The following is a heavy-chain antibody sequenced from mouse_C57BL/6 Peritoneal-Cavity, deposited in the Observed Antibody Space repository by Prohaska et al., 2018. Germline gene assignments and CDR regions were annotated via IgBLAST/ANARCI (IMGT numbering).Heavy chain of an antibody. J-gene: IGHJ1*03. CDR3: ARLVTTYVDV. Sequence: QIQLVQSGPELKKPGETVKISCKASGYTFTTYGMSWVKQAPGKGLKWMGWINTYSGVPTYADDFKGRFAFSLETSASTAYLQINNLKNEDTATYFCARLVTTYVDVWGTGTTVTVSS. CDR2: INTYSGVP. V-gene: IGHV9-3*01. CDR1: GYTFTTYG. D-gene: IGHD2-2*01.